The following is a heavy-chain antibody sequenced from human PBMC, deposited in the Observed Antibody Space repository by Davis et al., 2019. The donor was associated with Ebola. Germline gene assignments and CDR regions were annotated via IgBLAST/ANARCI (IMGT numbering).Heavy chain of an antibody. CDR3: VRSHTMIVPWGWFDP. CDR2: ISAYNGNT. Sequence: AASVKVSCKASGYSFIRYGISWVRQAPGQGLEWMGWISAYNGNTNYAQKLQGRVTMTTDTSTSTAYMELRSLTSDDTAVFYCVRSHTMIVPWGWFDPWGQGTLVTVSS. J-gene: IGHJ5*02. V-gene: IGHV1-18*04. D-gene: IGHD3-22*01. CDR1: GYSFIRYG.